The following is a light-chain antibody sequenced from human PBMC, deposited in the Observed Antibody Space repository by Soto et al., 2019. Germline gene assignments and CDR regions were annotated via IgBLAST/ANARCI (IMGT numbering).Light chain of an antibody. CDR2: GAS. CDR3: QQYGSSPPFT. V-gene: IGKV3-20*01. CDR1: QSVNNN. Sequence: EIILTQSPASLSVSPGERATLSCRASQSVNNNLAWYQQKPGQAPRLLIYGASSRATGIPDRFSGSGSGTDFTLTISRLEPEDFAVYYCQQYGSSPPFTFGPGTKVDIK. J-gene: IGKJ3*01.